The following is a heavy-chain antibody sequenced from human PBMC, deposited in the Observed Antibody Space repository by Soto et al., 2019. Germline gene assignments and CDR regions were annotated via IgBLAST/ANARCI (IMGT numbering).Heavy chain of an antibody. CDR3: AYYFDGDYEGNWFDP. Sequence: QITLKASGPTLVKPTQTLTLTCTFSGFSLSTSGVGVGWIRQPPGKALEWLALIYWDDDKRYSPSLKSRLTITKDTSKNQVVLTMTNMDPVDTATYYCAYYFDGDYEGNWFDPGGQGTLVTVSS. CDR1: GFSLSTSGVG. J-gene: IGHJ5*02. V-gene: IGHV2-5*02. D-gene: IGHD4-17*01. CDR2: IYWDDDK.